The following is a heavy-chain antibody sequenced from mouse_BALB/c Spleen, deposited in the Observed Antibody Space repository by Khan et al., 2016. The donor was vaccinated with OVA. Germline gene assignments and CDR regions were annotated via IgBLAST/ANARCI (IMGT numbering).Heavy chain of an antibody. CDR3: ARGNYYGYYFDY. D-gene: IGHD1-1*01. Sequence: EVQLVESGPGLVKTSQSLSLTCTVTGYSLTRGYAWNWRRQFPGNKLEWMGYISYSGVTSYTPYLTSRSSITRDTSKNQFFLQLNSVTTEDTATYYCARGNYYGYYFDYWGQGTTLTVSS. J-gene: IGHJ2*01. V-gene: IGHV3-2*02. CDR2: ISYSGVT. CDR1: GYSLTRGYA.